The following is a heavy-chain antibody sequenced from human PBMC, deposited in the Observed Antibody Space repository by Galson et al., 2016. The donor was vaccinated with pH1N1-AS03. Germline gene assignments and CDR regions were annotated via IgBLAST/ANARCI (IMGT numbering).Heavy chain of an antibody. CDR2: ISAYYGDT. D-gene: IGHD3-3*01. J-gene: IGHJ4*02. CDR1: GYTFTTYG. V-gene: IGHV1-18*01. CDR3: VRESEISGVVFFNY. Sequence: SVKVSCKASGYTFTTYGISWVRQAPGQGLEWMGWISAYYGDTHFAHKFQERVTLTRDTSTAPAYMELRNLRTNEPAVYYCVRESEISGVVFFNYWGQGTLVTVSS.